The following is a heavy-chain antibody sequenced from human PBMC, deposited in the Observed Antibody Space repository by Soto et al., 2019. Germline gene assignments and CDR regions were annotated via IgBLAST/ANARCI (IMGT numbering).Heavy chain of an antibody. Sequence: PSETLSPTGAVSGRSTSSSKWWSCVRRPPGKGLEWIGEIHHSVSTNYNPSLKIRVTISVDKSKNQFSLKLSSVTAADTAVYYCARVHVGYYYYGMDVWGQGTTVTVSS. D-gene: IGHD1-26*01. V-gene: IGHV4-4*02. CDR3: ARVHVGYYYYGMDV. J-gene: IGHJ6*02. CDR2: IHHSVST. CDR1: GRSTSSSKW.